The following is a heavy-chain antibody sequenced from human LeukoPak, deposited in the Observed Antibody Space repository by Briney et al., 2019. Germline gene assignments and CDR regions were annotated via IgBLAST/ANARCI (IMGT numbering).Heavy chain of an antibody. Sequence: ASVKVSCKTSGYTFTNYYVHWVRQPHGQGLEWMGYIVLDTGGVDYDQRFQGRVTMTRDKSISTVYMELSSLRSDDTAVYYCSTEDKYCSGANCGKFWGQGTLVTVSS. CDR1: GYTFTNYY. D-gene: IGHD2-15*01. CDR2: IVLDTGGV. J-gene: IGHJ4*02. CDR3: STEDKYCSGANCGKF. V-gene: IGHV1-2*02.